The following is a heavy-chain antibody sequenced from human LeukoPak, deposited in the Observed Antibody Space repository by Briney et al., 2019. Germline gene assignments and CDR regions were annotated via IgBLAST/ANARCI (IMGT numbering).Heavy chain of an antibody. Sequence: SETLSLTCTVSGGSISSSSYYWGWIRQPPGKGLEWIGSIYYSGSTNYNPSLKSRVTISVDTSKNQFSLKLSSVTATDTAVYYCATSLSGSYSAFLVDWGQGTLVTVSS. CDR2: IYYSGST. V-gene: IGHV4-39*07. D-gene: IGHD1-26*01. J-gene: IGHJ4*02. CDR1: GGSISSSSYY. CDR3: ATSLSGSYSAFLVD.